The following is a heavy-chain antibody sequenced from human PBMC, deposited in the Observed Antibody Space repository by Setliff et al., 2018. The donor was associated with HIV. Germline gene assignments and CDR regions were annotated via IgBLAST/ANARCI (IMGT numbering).Heavy chain of an antibody. V-gene: IGHV4-39*07. CDR2: MFYSGRT. CDR3: ARDGVGVVGSYWYFDL. J-gene: IGHJ2*01. CDR1: GGSIRSSSYY. D-gene: IGHD2-15*01. Sequence: SETLSLTCTVSGGSIRSSSYYWAWLRQSPGKGLEWIGSMFYSGRTYHNPSLKSRVTISIDTSKNQFSLKLSSVTAADTAVYYCARDGVGVVGSYWYFDLWGRGTLVTVSS.